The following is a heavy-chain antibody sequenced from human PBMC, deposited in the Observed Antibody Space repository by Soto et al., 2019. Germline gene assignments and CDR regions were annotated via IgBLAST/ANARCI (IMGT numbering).Heavy chain of an antibody. CDR2: IYYSGST. CDR3: ARHHDYDSSGYYLFQH. J-gene: IGHJ1*01. Sequence: LSLTCTVPGGSISSGGYYWSWIRQHPGKGLEWIGYIYYSGSTYYNPSLKSRVTISVDTSKNQFSLKLSSVTAADTAVYYCARHHDYDSSGYYLFQHWGQGTLVTVSS. D-gene: IGHD3-22*01. CDR1: GGSISSGGYY. V-gene: IGHV4-31*03.